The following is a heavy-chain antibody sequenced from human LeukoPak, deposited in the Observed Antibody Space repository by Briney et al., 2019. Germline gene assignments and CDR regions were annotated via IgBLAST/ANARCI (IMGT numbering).Heavy chain of an antibody. CDR3: ARAGSSGWYKYDAFDI. CDR1: GYTFTSYA. D-gene: IGHD6-19*01. V-gene: IGHV7-4-1*02. J-gene: IGHJ3*02. CDR2: INTNTGNP. Sequence: ASVKVSCKASGYTFTSYAMNWVRQAPGQGLEWMGWINTNTGNPTYAQGFTGRFVFSSDTSVSTAYLQISSLRAEDTAVYYCARAGSSGWYKYDAFDIWGQGTMVTVSS.